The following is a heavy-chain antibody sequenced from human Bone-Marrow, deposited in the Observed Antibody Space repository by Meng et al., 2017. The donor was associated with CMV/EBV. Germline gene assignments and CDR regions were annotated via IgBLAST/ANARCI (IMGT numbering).Heavy chain of an antibody. V-gene: IGHV1-2*02. D-gene: IGHD2-2*01. J-gene: IGHJ6*02. Sequence: ASVKVSCKASGYTFTDYRMHWVRQAPGQGLEWMGWISPNNGGTNYAQKFQGRVTMTRDTSIRTAYMELSRLRSDDTAVYYCARVQVVPAARDSYYYYYGMDVWGQGTTVTVSS. CDR2: ISPNNGGT. CDR1: GYTFTDYR. CDR3: ARVQVVPAARDSYYYYYGMDV.